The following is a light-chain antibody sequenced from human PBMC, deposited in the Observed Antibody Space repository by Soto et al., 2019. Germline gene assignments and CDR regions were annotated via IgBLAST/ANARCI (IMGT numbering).Light chain of an antibody. CDR3: QQSYSTTWT. V-gene: IGKV1-39*01. J-gene: IGKJ1*01. CDR1: QGISTY. CDR2: AAS. Sequence: DIPMTQSPSSLSASVGDRVTITCRASQGISTYLNWYQQKPGKAPKVLIYAASSLQSGVPSRFSGSGSETDFTLTISSLQPEHFATYSCQQSYSTTWTFGQGTKVEIK.